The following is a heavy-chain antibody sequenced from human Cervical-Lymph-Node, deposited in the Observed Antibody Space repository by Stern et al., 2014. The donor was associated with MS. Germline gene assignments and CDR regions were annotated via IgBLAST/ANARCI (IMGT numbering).Heavy chain of an antibody. CDR3: AKESTVRLNWFDP. D-gene: IGHD2-2*01. CDR1: GFTFSSYG. CDR2: ISKDGSDK. V-gene: IGHV3-30*18. J-gene: IGHJ5*02. Sequence: DQLVESGGGVVQPGRSLRLSCAASGFTFSSYGMHWVRQAPGKGLEWVAFISKDGSDKSYAASVKGRFTIFRANSKNTLYLQMNSLSAQDTAVYYCAKESTVRLNWFDPWGQGALVTVSS.